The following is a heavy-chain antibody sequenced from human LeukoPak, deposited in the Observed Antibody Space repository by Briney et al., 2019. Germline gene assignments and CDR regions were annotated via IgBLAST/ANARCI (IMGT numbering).Heavy chain of an antibody. D-gene: IGHD3-22*01. V-gene: IGHV1-18*01. CDR2: ISAYNGNT. CDR3: ARDRGTYYDSSGYLDY. CDR1: GYTFTSYG. J-gene: IGHJ4*02. Sequence: ASVKVSCKASGYTFTSYGISWVRQAPGQGLEWMGRISAYNGNTNYAQKLQGRVTMTTDTSTSTAYMELRSLRSDDTAVYYCARDRGTYYDSSGYLDYWGQGTLVTVSS.